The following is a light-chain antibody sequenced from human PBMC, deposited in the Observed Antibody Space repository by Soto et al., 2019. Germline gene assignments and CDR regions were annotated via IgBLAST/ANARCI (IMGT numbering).Light chain of an antibody. CDR2: AAS. J-gene: IGKJ1*01. CDR1: QTIMTY. Sequence: DIQMTQSPSSLSASVGDEVTITFRASQTIMTYLNWYQLKPGKPPRLLIYAASSLQSGVPSRFSGSGSGTDFTLTISSLQPEDFATYSCQQSYNSPQTFGRGTKVDI. V-gene: IGKV1-39*01. CDR3: QQSYNSPQT.